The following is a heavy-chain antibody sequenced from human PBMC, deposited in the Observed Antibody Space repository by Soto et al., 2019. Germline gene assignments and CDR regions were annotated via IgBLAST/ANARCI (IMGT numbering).Heavy chain of an antibody. D-gene: IGHD2-8*02. CDR3: ARDKITGLFDY. Sequence: SETLSLTWTVSGGSISSGDWSWIRQPPGKGLEWIGYIYYSGSTNYNPSLKSRVTISVDTSKNQFSLKLSSVTAADTAVYYCARDKITGLFDYWGQGTLVTVSS. CDR2: IYYSGST. V-gene: IGHV4-59*01. CDR1: GGSISSGD. J-gene: IGHJ4*02.